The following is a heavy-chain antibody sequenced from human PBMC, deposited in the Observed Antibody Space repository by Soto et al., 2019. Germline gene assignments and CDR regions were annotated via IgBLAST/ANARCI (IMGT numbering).Heavy chain of an antibody. Sequence: ASVNVSCKASGCTFTSYGISWVRQAPGQGLEWMGWISAYNGNTNYAQKLQGRVTMTTDTSTSTAYMELRSLRSDDTAVYYCARVVGVVQAAMSLNWFDPWRQRPLFTIRS. CDR1: GCTFTSYG. V-gene: IGHV1-18*04. CDR3: ARVVGVVQAAMSLNWFDP. CDR2: ISAYNGNT. D-gene: IGHD2-2*01. J-gene: IGHJ5*02.